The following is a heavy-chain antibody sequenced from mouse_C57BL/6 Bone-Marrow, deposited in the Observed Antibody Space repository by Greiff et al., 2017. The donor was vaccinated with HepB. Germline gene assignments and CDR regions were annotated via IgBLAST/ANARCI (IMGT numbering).Heavy chain of an antibody. CDR1: GFTFSDYY. CDR2: ISNGGGST. Sequence: EVQGVESGGGLVQPGGSLKLSCAASGFTFSDYYMYWVRQTPEKRLEWVAYISNGGGSTYYPDTVKGRFTISRDNAKNTLYLQMSRLKSEDTAMYYCARQGYYGSIYFDYWGQGTTLTVSS. V-gene: IGHV5-12*01. CDR3: ARQGYYGSIYFDY. D-gene: IGHD1-1*01. J-gene: IGHJ2*01.